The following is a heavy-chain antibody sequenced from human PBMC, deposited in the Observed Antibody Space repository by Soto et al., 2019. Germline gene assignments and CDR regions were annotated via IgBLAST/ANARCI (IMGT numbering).Heavy chain of an antibody. J-gene: IGHJ6*03. CDR3: ARYQPDGSGDNYYYLDV. D-gene: IGHD3-10*01. Sequence: RKGLEWVSYISSSGSTLYYADSVKGRFTSPRDNAKNSLYLQTNSLRAEDTAVYYCARYQPDGSGDNYYYLDVWGKGTTVSGSS. V-gene: IGHV3-11*01. CDR2: ISSSGSTL.